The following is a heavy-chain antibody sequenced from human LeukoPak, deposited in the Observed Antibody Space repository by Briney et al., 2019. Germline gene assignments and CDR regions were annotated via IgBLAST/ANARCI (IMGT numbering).Heavy chain of an antibody. CDR2: MNPNSGNT. CDR3: VAQGYNWNAYESLGYFDY. CDR1: VYTFTSYD. D-gene: IGHD1-20*01. V-gene: IGHV1-8*01. J-gene: IGHJ4*02. Sequence: ASVTVSCKASVYTFTSYDINWVRQATGQGREGMGWMNPNSGNTGYAQKFQGRVTMTRKTSISTAYMELSSLRSADTAVYYCVAQGYNWNAYESLGYFDYWGQGTLVTVSS.